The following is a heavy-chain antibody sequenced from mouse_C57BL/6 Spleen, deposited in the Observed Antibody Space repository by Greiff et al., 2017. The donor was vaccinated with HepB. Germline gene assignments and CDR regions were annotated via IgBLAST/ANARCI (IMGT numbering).Heavy chain of an antibody. J-gene: IGHJ3*01. Sequence: QVQLQQPGAELVRPGTSVKLSCKASGYTFTSYWMHWVKQRPGQGLEWIGVIDPSDSYTNYNQKFKGKATLTVDTSSSTAYMQLSSLTSEDSAVYYCANYDYGGAWCAYWGQGTLVSVSA. V-gene: IGHV1-59*01. CDR1: GYTFTSYW. CDR3: ANYDYGGAWCAY. D-gene: IGHD2-4*01. CDR2: IDPSDSYT.